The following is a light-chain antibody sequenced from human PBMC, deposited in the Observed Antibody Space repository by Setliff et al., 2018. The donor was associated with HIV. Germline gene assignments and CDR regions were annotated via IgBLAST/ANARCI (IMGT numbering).Light chain of an antibody. CDR2: DVS. CDR3: SSYTSSSTLYV. CDR1: SSDVGGYNY. J-gene: IGLJ1*01. V-gene: IGLV2-14*03. Sequence: ALTQPASVSGSPGQSITISCTGTSSDVGGYNYVSWYQQHPGKAPKLMIYDVSNRPSGVSNRFSGSKSGNTASLTISGLQAEDEADYYCSSYTSSSTLYVFGTGTKATVL.